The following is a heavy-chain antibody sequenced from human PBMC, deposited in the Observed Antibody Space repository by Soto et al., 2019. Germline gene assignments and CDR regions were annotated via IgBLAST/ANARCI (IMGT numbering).Heavy chain of an antibody. D-gene: IGHD6-19*01. CDR3: ARGVSLGWSAAFGY. J-gene: IGHJ4*02. CDR2: VFYNGDT. Sequence: PSETLSLTCTVSGGSIDVYYWSWIRQPPGKGLERIGYVFYNGDTTYNPSLKSRVTISVDTSKNQFSLKLRSVTAADTVVYFCARGVSLGWSAAFGYWGRAPLLTVSS. CDR1: GGSIDVYY. V-gene: IGHV4-59*01.